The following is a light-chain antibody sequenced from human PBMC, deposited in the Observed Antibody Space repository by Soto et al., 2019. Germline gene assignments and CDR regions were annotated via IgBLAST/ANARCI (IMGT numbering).Light chain of an antibody. CDR1: QSVSSY. V-gene: IGKV3-20*01. Sequence: EIVMTQSPATLSVSPGERATLSFRASQSVSSYLAWYQQKPGQAPRLLIYSASSRATGIPDRFSGSGSGTDYTLTISRLEPEDSAVYYCQQYGYSFWTFGQGTKVDIK. CDR2: SAS. CDR3: QQYGYSFWT. J-gene: IGKJ1*01.